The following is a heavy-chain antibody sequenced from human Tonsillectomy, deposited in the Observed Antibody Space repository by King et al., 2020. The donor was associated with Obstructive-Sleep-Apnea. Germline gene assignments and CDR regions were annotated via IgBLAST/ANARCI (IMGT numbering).Heavy chain of an antibody. D-gene: IGHD2-15*01. CDR3: ARGGEYYFDY. J-gene: IGHJ4*02. Sequence: VQLVESGAEVKKPGEALKISCKGSGYRFLTYWIGWVRQMPGKGLEWIGIIYPGDSDTRYSPSFQGQVTISADESITTAYLQWSSLKASDTAMYYCARGGEYYFDYWGQGTLVTVSS. CDR2: IYPGDSDT. CDR1: GYRFLTYW. V-gene: IGHV5-51*01.